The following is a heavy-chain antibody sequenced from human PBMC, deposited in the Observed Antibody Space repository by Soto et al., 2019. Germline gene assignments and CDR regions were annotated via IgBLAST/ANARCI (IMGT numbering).Heavy chain of an antibody. CDR1: GFTFSSYA. Sequence: VQLVESGGGVVQPGRSLRLSCAASGFTFSSYAMHWVRQAPGKGLEWVAVISYDGSNKYYADSVKGRFTISRDNSKNTLYLQMNSLRAEDTAVYYCAREGIVGAGYFDYWGQGTLVTVSS. J-gene: IGHJ4*02. CDR2: ISYDGSNK. V-gene: IGHV3-30-3*01. CDR3: AREGIVGAGYFDY. D-gene: IGHD1-26*01.